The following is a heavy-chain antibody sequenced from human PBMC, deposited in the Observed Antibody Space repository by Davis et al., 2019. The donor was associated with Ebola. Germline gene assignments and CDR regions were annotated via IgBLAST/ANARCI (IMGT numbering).Heavy chain of an antibody. CDR1: GGTFISYA. CDR2: IIPILGIA. CDR3: ARDRSSS. V-gene: IGHV1-69*04. Sequence: AASVKVSCKASGGTFISYAISWVRQAPGQGLEWMGRIIPILGIANYAQKFQGRVTITADKSTSTAYMELSSLRSDDTAVYYCARDRSSSWGQGTLVTVSS. J-gene: IGHJ4*02. D-gene: IGHD6-13*01.